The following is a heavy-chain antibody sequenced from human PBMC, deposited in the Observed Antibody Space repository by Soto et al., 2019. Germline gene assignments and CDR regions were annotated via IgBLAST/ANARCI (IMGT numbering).Heavy chain of an antibody. CDR3: ARELSLGYSYGYRFEVGY. J-gene: IGHJ4*02. CDR2: IWYDGSNE. V-gene: IGHV3-33*01. D-gene: IGHD5-18*01. CDR1: GFTFSSYG. Sequence: QVQLVESGGGVVQPGRSLRLSCAASGFTFSSYGMHWVRQAPGKGLEWVAVIWYDGSNEYYADSVKGRFTISRDNSKKTLYLQLNILRAEDTAVYYCARELSLGYSYGYRFEVGYWGQGTLVNVFS.